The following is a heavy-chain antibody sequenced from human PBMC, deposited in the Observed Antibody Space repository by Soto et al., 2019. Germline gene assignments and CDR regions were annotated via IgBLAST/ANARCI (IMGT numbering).Heavy chain of an antibody. D-gene: IGHD1-1*01. Sequence: QIALKESGPALVKPTQNLTLTCTFSGFSLTPPTVGVGWIRQSPGKAREWLEFVYWDDDKRYSPSLKTRRTITKDSSENRVVLTRPDMDPADTGPYYCAHKPDDATWFDPWGQGTLVTVSS. V-gene: IGHV2-5*02. CDR2: VYWDDDK. CDR3: AHKPDDATWFDP. J-gene: IGHJ5*02. CDR1: GFSLTPPTVG.